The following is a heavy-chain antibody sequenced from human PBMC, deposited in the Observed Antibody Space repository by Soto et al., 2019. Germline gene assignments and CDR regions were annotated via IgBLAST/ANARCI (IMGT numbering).Heavy chain of an antibody. V-gene: IGHV3-30*18. J-gene: IGHJ4*02. CDR2: ILYDGSDK. Sequence: GGSLRLSCAASGFTFSSYGMHWVRQAPGKGLEWVTGILYDGSDKYYAASVKGRFTISRENSKNTLYLQMNSLRTEDSAVYYCAKAGGGFGDFVHHWGQGTPVTVSS. CDR3: AKAGGGFGDFVHH. D-gene: IGHD3-10*01. CDR1: GFTFSSYG.